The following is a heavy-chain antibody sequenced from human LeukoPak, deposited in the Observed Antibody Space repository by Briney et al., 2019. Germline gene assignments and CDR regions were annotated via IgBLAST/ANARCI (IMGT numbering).Heavy chain of an antibody. CDR2: INPNSGGT. J-gene: IGHJ4*02. Sequence: GASVKVSCKASGYTFTGCYMHWVRQAPGQGLEWMGWINPNSGGTNYAQKFQGRVTMTRDTSISTAYMELSRLRSDDTAVYYCARDSGPYYGDYDRCLDYWGQGTLVTVSS. CDR1: GYTFTGCY. D-gene: IGHD4-17*01. CDR3: ARDSGPYYGDYDRCLDY. V-gene: IGHV1-2*02.